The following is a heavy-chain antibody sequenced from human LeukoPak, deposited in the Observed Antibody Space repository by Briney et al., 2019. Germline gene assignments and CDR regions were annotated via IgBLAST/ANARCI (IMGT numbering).Heavy chain of an antibody. J-gene: IGHJ6*02. CDR1: GLTFSRYW. D-gene: IGHD6-19*01. CDR3: GKPAKYWLVRGNGVDV. Sequence: GGSLRLSCAASGLTFSRYWLTWVRQAPGKGLEWVASIDAGGGDTYHSDSVKGRFTISRDNSMNTLYLQMNSLRADDTAVYYCGKPAKYWLVRGNGVDVWGQGTTVTVSS. CDR2: IDAGGGDT. V-gene: IGHV3-23*01.